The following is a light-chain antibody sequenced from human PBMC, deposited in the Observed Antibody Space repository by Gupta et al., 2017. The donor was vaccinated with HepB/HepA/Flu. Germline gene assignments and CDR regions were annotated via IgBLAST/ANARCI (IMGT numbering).Light chain of an antibody. V-gene: IGLV1-47*01. Sequence: GTISCSGSSSNIGSNYVYWYQQLPGTAPKLLIYRNNQRPSGVPDRFSGSKSGTSASLAISGLRSEDEADYYCAAWDDSLSVLFGGGTKLTVL. CDR2: RNN. CDR1: SSNIGSNY. CDR3: AAWDDSLSVL. J-gene: IGLJ3*02.